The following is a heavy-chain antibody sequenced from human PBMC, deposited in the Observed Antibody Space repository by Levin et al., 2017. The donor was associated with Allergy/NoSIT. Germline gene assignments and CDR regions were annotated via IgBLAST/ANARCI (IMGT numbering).Heavy chain of an antibody. Sequence: GGSLRLSCAASDFTFSTYAMSWVRQAPGKGPEWVSGISGNGRSLYYADSVKGRFTISRDNSKSTLYVEMNSLRAGDTAVYYCAKHAGYSSGWGDYFDYWGQGTPVTVSS. J-gene: IGHJ4*02. CDR1: DFTFSTYA. CDR2: ISGNGRSL. CDR3: AKHAGYSSGWGDYFDY. V-gene: IGHV3-23*01. D-gene: IGHD6-19*01.